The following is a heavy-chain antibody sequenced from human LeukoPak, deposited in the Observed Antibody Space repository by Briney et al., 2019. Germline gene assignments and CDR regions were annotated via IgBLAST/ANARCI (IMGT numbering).Heavy chain of an antibody. D-gene: IGHD3-10*01. Sequence: GGSLRLSCAASGFTLDDYAMHWVRQAPGKGLEWVSLISGGGGSTYYADSVKGRFTISRDNSKNSLYLQMNSLRTEDTALYYCAARITMVRGAPGAFDIWGQGTMVTVSS. J-gene: IGHJ3*02. V-gene: IGHV3-43*02. CDR2: ISGGGGST. CDR1: GFTLDDYA. CDR3: AARITMVRGAPGAFDI.